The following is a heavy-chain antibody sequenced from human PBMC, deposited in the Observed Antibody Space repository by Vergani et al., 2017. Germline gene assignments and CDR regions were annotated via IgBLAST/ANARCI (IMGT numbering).Heavy chain of an antibody. V-gene: IGHV4-61*10. CDR2: IYFIGST. D-gene: IGHD5-24*01. CDR1: GGSVNSGSSY. CDR3: ARGGWATVDY. J-gene: IGHJ4*02. Sequence: QVQLQESGPGLVKPSETLSLTCTVSGGSVNSGSSYWSWIRQPAGKGLEWIGYIYFIGSTNYNPSLKSRVTISVDTSKNQFSLKLSSVTAADTAVYYCARGGWATVDYWGQGTLVTVSS.